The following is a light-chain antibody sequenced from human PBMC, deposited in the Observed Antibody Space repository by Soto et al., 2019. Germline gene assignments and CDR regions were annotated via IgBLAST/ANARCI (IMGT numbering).Light chain of an antibody. V-gene: IGLV2-8*01. Sequence: QSALTQPPSASGSPGQSVTISCTGTSSDVGDYNYVSWYQHQPGKAPKLMIYEVNRRPPGVPDRFAGSKSGNTASLTVSGLQAEDEADYYCTSYAEINNLIFGGGTKLTVL. CDR3: TSYAEINNLI. CDR1: SSDVGDYNY. CDR2: EVN. J-gene: IGLJ2*01.